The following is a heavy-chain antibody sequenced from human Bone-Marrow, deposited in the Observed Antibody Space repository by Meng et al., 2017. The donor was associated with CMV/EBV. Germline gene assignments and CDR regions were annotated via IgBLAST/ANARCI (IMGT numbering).Heavy chain of an antibody. D-gene: IGHD6-6*01. CDR1: GGSISSYY. J-gene: IGHJ3*02. V-gene: IGHV4-59*01. Sequence: SETLSLTCTVSGGSISSYYWSWIRQPPGKGLEWIGYIYYSGTTKYNPSLKSRVTISADTSNKQLSLKLSSVTAADTAMYYCATSHLKYSSSSDAFDIWGQCLMVTV. CDR2: IYYSGTT. CDR3: ATSHLKYSSSSDAFDI.